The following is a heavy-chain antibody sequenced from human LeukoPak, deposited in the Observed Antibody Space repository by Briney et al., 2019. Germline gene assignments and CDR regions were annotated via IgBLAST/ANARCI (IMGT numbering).Heavy chain of an antibody. Sequence: ASVKVSCKASGYTFTGYYMHWVRQAPGQGLEWMGWINSNSGGTNYAQKFQGRVTMTRDTSISTAYMELSRLRSDDTAVYYCARGTRVPAAINYYYYMDVWGKGTTVTVSS. CDR1: GYTFTGYY. CDR2: INSNSGGT. CDR3: ARGTRVPAAINYYYYMDV. J-gene: IGHJ6*03. D-gene: IGHD2-2*01. V-gene: IGHV1-2*02.